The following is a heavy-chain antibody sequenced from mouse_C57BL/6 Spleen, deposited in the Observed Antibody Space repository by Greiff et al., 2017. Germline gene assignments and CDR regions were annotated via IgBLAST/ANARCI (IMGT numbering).Heavy chain of an antibody. CDR1: GYAFSSSW. V-gene: IGHV1-82*01. J-gene: IGHJ1*03. D-gene: IGHD1-1*01. Sequence: QVHVKQSGPELVKPGASVKISCKASGYAFSSSWMNWVKQRPGKGLEWIGRIYPGDGDTNYNGKFKGKATLTADKSSSTAYMQLSSLTSEDSAVYFCARYGSSSWYFDVWGTGTTVTVSS. CDR2: IYPGDGDT. CDR3: ARYGSSSWYFDV.